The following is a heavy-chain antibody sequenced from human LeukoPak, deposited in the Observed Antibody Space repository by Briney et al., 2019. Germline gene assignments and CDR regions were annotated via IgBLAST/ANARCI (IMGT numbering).Heavy chain of an antibody. D-gene: IGHD3-10*01. CDR2: INHSGST. Sequence: SETLSLTCAVYGGSFSGYYWSWIRQPPGKGLEWIGEINHSGSTNYNPSLKSRVTISVDTSKNQFSLKLSSVTAADTAVYYCARMVRGVKWFDPWGQGNPGHRLL. CDR3: ARMVRGVKWFDP. V-gene: IGHV4-34*01. J-gene: IGHJ5*02. CDR1: GGSFSGYY.